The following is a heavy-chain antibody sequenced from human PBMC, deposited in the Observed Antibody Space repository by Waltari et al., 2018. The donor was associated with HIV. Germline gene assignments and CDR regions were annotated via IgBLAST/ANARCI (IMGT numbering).Heavy chain of an antibody. CDR2: LSYDGRNK. D-gene: IGHD5-18*01. J-gene: IGHJ6*02. V-gene: IGHV3-30*18. CDR3: AKPAAMASYGMDV. Sequence: QVQLVESGGGVVQPGRCLRLSCAASGFTFSSHGVHGVRQAPGKRLGWVEVLSYDGRNKYYADSGKSRFTISRDNSKNSLYLQMNSLRAEDTAVDYCAKPAAMASYGMDVWGQGTTVTVSS. CDR1: GFTFSSHG.